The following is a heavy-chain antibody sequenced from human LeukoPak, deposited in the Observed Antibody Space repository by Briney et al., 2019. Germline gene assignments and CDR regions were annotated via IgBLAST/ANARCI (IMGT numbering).Heavy chain of an antibody. CDR2: IYSSGTT. D-gene: IGHD5-24*01. V-gene: IGHV4-61*01. CDR3: ARAGKDGYKYDAFDF. Sequence: SETLSLTCTVSGVSVSFGSYYWTWIRQPPGKGLEWIGFIYSSGTTNYNPSLKSRVTISIDTSKNQVSLRLTSVTAADTAEYFCARAGKDGYKYDAFDFWGQGTLVTVSS. CDR1: GVSVSFGSYY. J-gene: IGHJ3*01.